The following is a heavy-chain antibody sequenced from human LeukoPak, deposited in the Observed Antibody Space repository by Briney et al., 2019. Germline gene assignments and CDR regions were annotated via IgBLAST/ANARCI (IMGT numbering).Heavy chain of an antibody. V-gene: IGHV3-74*01. CDR1: GFTFSRYW. Sequence: PGGSLRLSCAASGFTFSRYWMHWVRQAPGKGLVWVSRINNDGSSAIYADSVKGRFTISRDDAKNTLFLQMSSLRAEDTAVYYCVRGHLPLYCKISTCPLDHWGQGILVTVSS. D-gene: IGHD2/OR15-2a*01. J-gene: IGHJ4*02. CDR3: VRGHLPLYCKISTCPLDH. CDR2: INNDGSSA.